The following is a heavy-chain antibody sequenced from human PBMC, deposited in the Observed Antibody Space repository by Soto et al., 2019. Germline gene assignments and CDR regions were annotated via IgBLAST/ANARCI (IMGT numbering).Heavy chain of an antibody. V-gene: IGHV1-46*01. Sequence: QVQLVQSGAEVKKPGASVKVSCKASGYTFTSYYMHWVRQAPGQGLEWMGIINPSGGSTSYAQKFQGRVTMTGDTSTSTVYMELSSLRSEDTAVYYCARDHGSGRAHPWFDPWGQGTLVTVSS. CDR3: ARDHGSGRAHPWFDP. J-gene: IGHJ5*02. CDR1: GYTFTSYY. CDR2: INPSGGST. D-gene: IGHD3-10*01.